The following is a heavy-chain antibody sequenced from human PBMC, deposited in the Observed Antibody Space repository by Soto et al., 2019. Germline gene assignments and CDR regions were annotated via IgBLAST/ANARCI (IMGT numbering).Heavy chain of an antibody. Sequence: QVQLVQSGAEVKKPGASVKVSCKASGYTFTSYGISWVRQAPGQGLEWMGWISAYNGNTNYAQKLQGRVTMTTDTSTSTAFMELRSLRSDDTAVYYCARDDFRWGIAATIDYWGQGTLVTVSS. J-gene: IGHJ4*02. CDR2: ISAYNGNT. CDR1: GYTFTSYG. V-gene: IGHV1-18*04. D-gene: IGHD6-13*01. CDR3: ARDDFRWGIAATIDY.